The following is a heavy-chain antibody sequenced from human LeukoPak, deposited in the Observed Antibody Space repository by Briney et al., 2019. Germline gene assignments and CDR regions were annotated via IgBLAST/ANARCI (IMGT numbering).Heavy chain of an antibody. V-gene: IGHV3-48*01. Sequence: PGGSLRLSCAASGFTFSSYSMNWVRPAPGKGLEWVSYISSSSSTIYYADSVKGRFFMSREDSKTTVYLQMNSLRAEDTAIYYCAKGAEIDLWGQGTLVTVSS. CDR2: ISSSSSTI. CDR3: AKGAEIDL. J-gene: IGHJ5*02. D-gene: IGHD3-16*01. CDR1: GFTFSSYS.